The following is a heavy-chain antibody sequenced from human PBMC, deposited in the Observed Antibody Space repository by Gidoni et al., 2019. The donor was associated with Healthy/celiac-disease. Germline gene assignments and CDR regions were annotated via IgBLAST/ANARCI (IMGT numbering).Heavy chain of an antibody. Sequence: QVQLVESGGGVVQPGRSLRLPCAASGFTFSSYAMPWVRQAPGKGLEWVAVISYDGSNKYYADSVKGRFTISRDNSKNTLYLQMNSLRAEDTAVYYCAREKMYSSGWYFDYWGQGTLVTVSS. D-gene: IGHD6-19*01. CDR2: ISYDGSNK. V-gene: IGHV3-30*01. J-gene: IGHJ4*02. CDR1: GFTFSSYA. CDR3: AREKMYSSGWYFDY.